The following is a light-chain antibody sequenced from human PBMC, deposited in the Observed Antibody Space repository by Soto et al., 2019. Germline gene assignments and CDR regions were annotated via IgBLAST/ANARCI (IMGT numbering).Light chain of an antibody. CDR2: DVG. Sequence: QSALPQPASVSGSPGQSITICCTGTHSDIGNYNYVSWYQHLPGKAPKLMIYDVGSRPSGVSSRFSGSKSGNTASLAISGLQAEDEADYYCNSYREDHPRFYVFGTGTKVTVL. CDR3: NSYREDHPRFYV. V-gene: IGLV2-14*03. J-gene: IGLJ1*01. CDR1: HSDIGNYNY.